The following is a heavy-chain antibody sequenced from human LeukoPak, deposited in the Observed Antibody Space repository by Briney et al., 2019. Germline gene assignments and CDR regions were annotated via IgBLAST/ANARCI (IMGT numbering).Heavy chain of an antibody. CDR1: GLAFSTCS. Sequence: GGSLRLSCAASGLAFSTCSMSWVRQAPGKGLYWVSGISASGSGTYYADSVKGRFTISRDNSKNTLYLQMNSLRAEDTAVYYCAKDAAGPEYWGQGTLVTVSS. D-gene: IGHD6-13*01. V-gene: IGHV3-23*01. CDR2: ISASGSGT. J-gene: IGHJ4*02. CDR3: AKDAAGPEY.